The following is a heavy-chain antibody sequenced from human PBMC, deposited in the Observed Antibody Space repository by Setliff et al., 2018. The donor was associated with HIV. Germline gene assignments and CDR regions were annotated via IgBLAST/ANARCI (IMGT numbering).Heavy chain of an antibody. CDR3: ARVFPVVTAEDNRFDP. V-gene: IGHV4-4*09. CDR1: GGSVSIYH. CDR2: IYASGTT. Sequence: PSETLSLTCTVSGGSVSIYHLSWLRQSPGKGLECIGYIYASGTTQYNPSLESRATISLDTSKNQISLKLKSGTAADTAMYYCARVFPVVTAEDNRFDPWGQGTLVTVSS. J-gene: IGHJ5*02. D-gene: IGHD2-21*02.